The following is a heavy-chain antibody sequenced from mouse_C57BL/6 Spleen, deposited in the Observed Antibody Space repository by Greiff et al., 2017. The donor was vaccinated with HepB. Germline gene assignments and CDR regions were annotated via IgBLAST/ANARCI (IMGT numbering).Heavy chain of an antibody. Sequence: QVQLKESGAELVKPGASVKMSCKASGYTFTSYWITWVKQRPGQGLEWIGDIYPGSGSTNYNEKFKSKATLTVDTSSSTAYMQLSSLTSEDSAVYYCARTGLYYFDYWGQGTTLTVSS. V-gene: IGHV1-55*01. J-gene: IGHJ2*01. CDR3: ARTGLYYFDY. CDR2: IYPGSGST. CDR1: GYTFTSYW.